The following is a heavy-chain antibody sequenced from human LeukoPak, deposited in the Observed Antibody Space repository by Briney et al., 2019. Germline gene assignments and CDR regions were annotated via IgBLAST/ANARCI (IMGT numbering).Heavy chain of an antibody. CDR2: INPSGGST. CDR1: GYTFTSYY. CDR3: ARASREGAFDY. J-gene: IGHJ4*02. Sequence: ASVKVSCKASGYTFTSYYMHWVRQAPGQGLEWMGIINPSGGSTSYAQKFQGRVTKTRDTSTSTVYMELSSLRSEDTAVYYCARASREGAFDYWGQGTLVTVSS. V-gene: IGHV1-46*01. D-gene: IGHD1-26*01.